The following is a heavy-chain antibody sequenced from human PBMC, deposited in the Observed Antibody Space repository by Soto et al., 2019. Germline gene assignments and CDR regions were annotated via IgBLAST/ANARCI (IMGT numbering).Heavy chain of an antibody. V-gene: IGHV1-18*01. Sequence: QVQLVQSGAEVKKPGASVKVSCKASGYTFTSYGISWVRQAPGQGLEWMGWISAYNGNTNYAQKLQGRVTMTPDSSTSTAYMELRSLRSVDTGVYYGARVDLYYYDSSGYYLPDSWGQGTLVTVSS. CDR2: ISAYNGNT. CDR1: GYTFTSYG. CDR3: ARVDLYYYDSSGYYLPDS. D-gene: IGHD3-22*01. J-gene: IGHJ4*02.